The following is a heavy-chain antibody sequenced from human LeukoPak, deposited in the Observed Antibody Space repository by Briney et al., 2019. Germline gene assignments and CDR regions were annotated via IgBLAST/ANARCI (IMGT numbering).Heavy chain of an antibody. CDR3: ARSYCSSTSCSYYFDY. J-gene: IGHJ4*02. D-gene: IGHD2-2*01. Sequence: GGSLRLSCAASGFTVSSKYMSWVRQAPGKGLEWVSSISSSSSYIYYADSVKDRFTISRDNAKNSLYLQMNSLRAEDTAVYYCARSYCSSTSCSYYFDYWGQGTLVTVSS. CDR2: ISSSSSYI. V-gene: IGHV3-21*01. CDR1: GFTVSSKY.